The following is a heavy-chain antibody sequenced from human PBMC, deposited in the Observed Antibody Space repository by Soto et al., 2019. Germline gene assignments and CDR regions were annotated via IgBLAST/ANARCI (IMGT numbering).Heavy chain of an antibody. Sequence: QVQLVESGGGVVQPGRSLRLSCAASGFTFSSYGTHWVRQAPGKGLEWVAVISYDGHNTYYADSVKGRFTVSRDNSKNTLSLQMNSLRAEDTAVYYCAKDRSYSDSWPSGPFDYWGQGTLVTVSS. CDR2: ISYDGHNT. D-gene: IGHD6-13*01. V-gene: IGHV3-30*18. CDR1: GFTFSSYG. J-gene: IGHJ4*02. CDR3: AKDRSYSDSWPSGPFDY.